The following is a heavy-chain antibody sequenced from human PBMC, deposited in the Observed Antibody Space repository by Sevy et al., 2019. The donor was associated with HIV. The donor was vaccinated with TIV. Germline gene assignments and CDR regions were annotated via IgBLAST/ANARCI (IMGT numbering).Heavy chain of an antibody. V-gene: IGHV3-7*03. CDR1: GFTFSHYW. CDR2: IKGDGSEK. CDR3: ARDCNSATCLWGLDV. J-gene: IGHJ6*02. D-gene: IGHD1-26*01. Sequence: GGSLRLSCAASGFTFSHYWMTWVRQAPGKGPEWAANIKGDGSEKYYVDSVRGRFTISRDNAKNSLYLQMNSLRGEDTALYYCARDCNSATCLWGLDVWGQGTTVTVSS.